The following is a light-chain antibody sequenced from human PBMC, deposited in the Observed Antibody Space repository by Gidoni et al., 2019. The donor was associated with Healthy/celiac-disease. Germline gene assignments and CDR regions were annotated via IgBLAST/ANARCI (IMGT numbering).Light chain of an antibody. Sequence: EIVLTQSPGTLSVSPGERATLSCRASQSVSSSYVAWYQQKPGQAPRLLIYGASTRATGIPDRFSGSGSGTDFTLTISRLEPEDFAVYYCQQYGSSPVFGPGTKVDIK. CDR3: QQYGSSPV. J-gene: IGKJ3*01. CDR2: GAS. V-gene: IGKV3-20*01. CDR1: QSVSSSY.